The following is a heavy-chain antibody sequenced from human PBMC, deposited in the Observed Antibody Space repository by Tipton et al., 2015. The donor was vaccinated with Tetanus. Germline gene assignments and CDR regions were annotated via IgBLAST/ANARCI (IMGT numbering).Heavy chain of an antibody. CDR2: IYYSGST. D-gene: IGHD3-10*01. CDR3: ASHYGSGSDDAFDI. Sequence: TLSLTCTVSGVSISSYYWSWIRQPPGKGLEWIGYIYYSGSTNYNPSLKSRVTISVDTSKNQFSLNLSSVTAADTAVYYCASHYGSGSDDAFDIWGQGTMVTVSS. CDR1: GVSISSYY. V-gene: IGHV4-59*01. J-gene: IGHJ3*02.